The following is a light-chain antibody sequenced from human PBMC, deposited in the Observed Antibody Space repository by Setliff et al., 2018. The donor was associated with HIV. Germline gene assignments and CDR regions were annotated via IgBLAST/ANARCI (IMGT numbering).Light chain of an antibody. CDR2: VAS. CDR3: HHYGSSLFT. CDR1: QSVSSTY. Sequence: EIVLTQYPGTLSFPPGERATLSCRASQSVSSTYLAWYQQKHGQAPRLLIYVASTRDTGITDRFSGSGSGTDFTLTISRLAPEDFTVYYCHHYGSSLFTFGPGTKVDIK. J-gene: IGKJ3*01. V-gene: IGKV3-20*01.